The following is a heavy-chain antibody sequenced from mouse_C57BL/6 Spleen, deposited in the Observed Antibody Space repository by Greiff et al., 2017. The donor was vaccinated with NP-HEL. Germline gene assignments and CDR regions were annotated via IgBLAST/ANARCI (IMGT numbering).Heavy chain of an antibody. CDR2: IDPETGGT. CDR1: GYTFTDYE. CDR3: TREGVAPYYFDY. V-gene: IGHV1-15*01. D-gene: IGHD1-3*01. J-gene: IGHJ2*01. Sequence: QVQLQQSGAELVRPGASVTLSCKASGYTFTDYELHWVKQTPVHGLEWIGAIDPETGGTAYNQKFKGKALLTADKSSSTAYMELRSLTSEDSAVYYCTREGVAPYYFDYWGQGTTLTVSS.